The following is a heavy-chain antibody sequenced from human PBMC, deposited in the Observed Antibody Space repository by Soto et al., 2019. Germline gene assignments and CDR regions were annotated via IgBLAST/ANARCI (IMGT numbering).Heavy chain of an antibody. CDR2: IYYSGST. D-gene: IGHD3-3*01. V-gene: IGHV4-59*01. Sequence: KPSETLSLTCTVSGGSISNYYWTYIRQPPGKGLEWIGYIYYSGSTNYNPSLKSRVTISLDTSKNQFSLKLSSVTAADTAMYYCARGASLTIFGVVHFDYWGQGALVTVSS. CDR3: ARGASLTIFGVVHFDY. J-gene: IGHJ4*02. CDR1: GGSISNYY.